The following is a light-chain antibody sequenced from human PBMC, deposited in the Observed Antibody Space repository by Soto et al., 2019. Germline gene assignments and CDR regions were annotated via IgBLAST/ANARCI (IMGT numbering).Light chain of an antibody. CDR3: QQYGNSSWT. J-gene: IGKJ1*01. CDR1: QSVSGSF. V-gene: IGKV3-20*01. CDR2: GAA. Sequence: EIVLTQSPGTLSLSPGERVTLCCRASQSVSGSFLAWYQQKPGQAPRLIIHGAARRATGIPHRFSGSGSGTDFTLTISRLEPEDFAVYYCQQYGNSSWTFGQGTKVDIK.